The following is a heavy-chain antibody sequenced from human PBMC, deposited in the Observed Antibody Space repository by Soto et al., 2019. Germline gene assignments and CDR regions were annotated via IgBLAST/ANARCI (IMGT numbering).Heavy chain of an antibody. CDR3: ARGGNDYGEYYGMDV. D-gene: IGHD4-17*01. J-gene: IGHJ6*02. CDR1: GGSVSSGSYY. V-gene: IGHV4-61*01. Sequence: PSETLSLTCTVSGGSVSSGSYYWSWIRQPPGKGLEWIGYIYYSGSTNYNPSLKSRVTISVDTSKNQFSLKLSSVTAADTAVYYCARGGNDYGEYYGMDVWGQGTTVTVS. CDR2: IYYSGST.